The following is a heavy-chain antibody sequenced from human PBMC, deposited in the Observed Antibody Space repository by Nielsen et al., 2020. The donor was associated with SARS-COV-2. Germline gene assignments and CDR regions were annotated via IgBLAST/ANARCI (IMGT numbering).Heavy chain of an antibody. CDR2: FDPGDAET. CDR1: GYTLSELS. V-gene: IGHV1-24*01. D-gene: IGHD6-19*01. Sequence: ASVKVSCKVSGYTLSELSIHWVRQAPGKGLEWMGGFDPGDAETVYAQKFQGRITVTEDTPADTAYMDLSSLRAEDTAVYYCARDGSGWYIGYWGQGTLVTVSS. J-gene: IGHJ4*02. CDR3: ARDGSGWYIGY.